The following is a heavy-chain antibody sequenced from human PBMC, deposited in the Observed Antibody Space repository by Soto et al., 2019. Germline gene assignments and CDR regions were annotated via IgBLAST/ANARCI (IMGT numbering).Heavy chain of an antibody. CDR3: ASGSLYGSGSYPVDY. Sequence: QVQLVQSGAEVKKPGSSVNVSCKASGGTFNNHRISWVRQAPGQGLEWMGTIIPLFGTLNYAQKLQGRVTLSADRSTSTAYMELSSLRSDDTAVYYCASGSLYGSGSYPVDYWGQGTLVTVSS. V-gene: IGHV1-69*08. J-gene: IGHJ4*01. CDR2: IIPLFGTL. D-gene: IGHD3-10*01. CDR1: GGTFNNHR.